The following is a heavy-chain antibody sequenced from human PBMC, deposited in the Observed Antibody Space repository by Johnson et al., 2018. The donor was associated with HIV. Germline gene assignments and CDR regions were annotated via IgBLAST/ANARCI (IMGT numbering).Heavy chain of an antibody. CDR1: GFNFDDYG. J-gene: IGHJ3*02. V-gene: IGHV3-20*04. CDR2: INWNGGSS. D-gene: IGHD5-18*01. CDR3: ARGFGGYSYGYEAVDI. Sequence: VQLLESGGGVVRPGGSLRLSCAGSGFNFDDYGMSWVRQAPGKGLEWVSGINWNGGSSGYAYSVKGRFTISRDNAKNSLYLQMISLRAEDTALYYCARGFGGYSYGYEAVDIWGQGTMVTVSS.